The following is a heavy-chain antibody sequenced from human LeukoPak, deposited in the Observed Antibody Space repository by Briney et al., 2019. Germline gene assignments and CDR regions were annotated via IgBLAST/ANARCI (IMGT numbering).Heavy chain of an antibody. J-gene: IGHJ4*02. CDR2: INSGSNYI. CDR3: ARDLGGYNFDY. V-gene: IGHV3-21*06. Sequence: GGSLRLSCAASGFTFSSYTINWVRQPPGKGLEWVASINSGSNYIFYADSVKGRFTISRDNAKDSVYLQMNCLRAEDTAVYYCARDLGGYNFDYWGQGTLVTVSS. CDR1: GFTFSSYT. D-gene: IGHD5-24*01.